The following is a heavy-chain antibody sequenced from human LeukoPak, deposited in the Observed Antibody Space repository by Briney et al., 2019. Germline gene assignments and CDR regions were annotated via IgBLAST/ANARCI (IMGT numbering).Heavy chain of an antibody. Sequence: GTSLRLACAASGFTFTSYGMHWVRQAPGKGLEWVALITYDGYYRYYSDSVKGRFTISSDTSKNTLYLQMNSLRAEDTAVYYCARDLSPVVRASPMGYWGQGTLVTDSS. CDR3: ARDLSPVVRASPMGY. CDR1: GFTFTSYG. D-gene: IGHD3-10*01. J-gene: IGHJ4*02. CDR2: ITYDGYYR. V-gene: IGHV3-30*03.